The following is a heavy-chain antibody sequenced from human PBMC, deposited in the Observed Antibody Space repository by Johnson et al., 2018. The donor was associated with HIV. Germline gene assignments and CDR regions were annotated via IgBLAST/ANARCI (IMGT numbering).Heavy chain of an antibody. D-gene: IGHD6-13*01. CDR3: ARDQAYRSSWAFSFDI. Sequence: VQLVESGGGVVRPGESLGLSCAASEFTFGDYDMAWVRVAPGKGLEWVSGINWSGASAGYADSLKGRFTISRDNSKTTLYLQMNSLASEDTAVYYCARDQAYRSSWAFSFDIWGQGTMVIVSS. CDR2: INWSGASA. V-gene: IGHV3-20*04. CDR1: EFTFGDYD. J-gene: IGHJ3*02.